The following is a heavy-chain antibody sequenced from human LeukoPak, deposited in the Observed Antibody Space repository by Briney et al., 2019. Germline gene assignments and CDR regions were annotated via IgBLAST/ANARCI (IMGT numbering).Heavy chain of an antibody. D-gene: IGHD6-6*01. CDR2: IYYSGST. CDR1: GGSISSGGYY. J-gene: IGHJ4*02. Sequence: PSQTLSLTCTVSGGSISSGGYYWSWIRQHPGRGVEWIGYIYYSGSTYYNPSLKSRVTISVGTSKNQFSLKLSSVTAADTAVYYCARDLGYSSSHFDYWGQGTLVTVSS. CDR3: ARDLGYSSSHFDY. V-gene: IGHV4-31*03.